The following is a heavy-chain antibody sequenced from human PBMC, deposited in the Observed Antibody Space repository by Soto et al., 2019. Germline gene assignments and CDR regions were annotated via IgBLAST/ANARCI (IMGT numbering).Heavy chain of an antibody. D-gene: IGHD3-3*01. Sequence: GASVKVSCKASGYTFTSYDINWVRQATGQGLEWMGWINANNGNTNYAQKLQGRVTMTTDTSTSTAYMELRSLRSDDTAVYYCARDGNTIFGVVTEPDFDYWGQGTLVTVSS. CDR2: INANNGNT. CDR1: GYTFTSYD. V-gene: IGHV1-18*01. CDR3: ARDGNTIFGVVTEPDFDY. J-gene: IGHJ4*02.